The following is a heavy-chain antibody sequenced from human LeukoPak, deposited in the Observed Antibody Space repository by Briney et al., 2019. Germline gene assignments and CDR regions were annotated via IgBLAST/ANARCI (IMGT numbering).Heavy chain of an antibody. D-gene: IGHD6-25*01. J-gene: IGHJ5*02. Sequence: PGRSLRLSCAASGFTFSSYAMHWVRQAPGKGLEWVAVISYDGSNKYYADSVKGRFTISRDNSKNTLYLQMNSLRAEDTAVYYCARDPSRLNPPSNWFDPWGQGTLVTVSS. V-gene: IGHV3-30-3*01. CDR3: ARDPSRLNPPSNWFDP. CDR2: ISYDGSNK. CDR1: GFTFSSYA.